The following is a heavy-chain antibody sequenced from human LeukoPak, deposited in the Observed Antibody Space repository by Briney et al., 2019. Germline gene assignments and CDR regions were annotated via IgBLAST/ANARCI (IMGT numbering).Heavy chain of an antibody. J-gene: IGHJ4*02. D-gene: IGHD5-12*01. Sequence: GGSLRLSCAASGFTFSSYWMSWVRQAPGKGLEWVANIKQDGSEKYYVDSVKGRFTISRDNAKNTLYLQMNSLRREDTAVYYCARNRYSGYDYFDYWGQGTLVTVSS. CDR1: GFTFSSYW. CDR2: IKQDGSEK. V-gene: IGHV3-7*01. CDR3: ARNRYSGYDYFDY.